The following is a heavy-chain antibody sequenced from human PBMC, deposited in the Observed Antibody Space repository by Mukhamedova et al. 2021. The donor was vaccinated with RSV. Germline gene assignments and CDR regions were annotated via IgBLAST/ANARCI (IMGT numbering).Heavy chain of an antibody. Sequence: GFTFSSYAMHWVRQAPGKGLEWVAVISYDGSNKYYADSVKGRFTISRDNSKNTLYLQMKSLRAEDTAVYYCARGDYFDYWGQGTL. V-gene: IGHV3-30*04. J-gene: IGHJ4*02. CDR1: GFTFSSYA. CDR3: ARGDYFDY. CDR2: ISYDGSNK.